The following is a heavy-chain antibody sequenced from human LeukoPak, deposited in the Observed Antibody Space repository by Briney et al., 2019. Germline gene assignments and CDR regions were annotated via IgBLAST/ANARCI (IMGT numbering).Heavy chain of an antibody. Sequence: ASVKVSCKASGYTFTSFGIGWVRQAPGQGLEWMGWISAYNGNTISAQILQGRVTMTTDTSTSTAYMELRSLRSDDTAVYYCARGDGSGRYCIEYWGQGTLVAVAS. J-gene: IGHJ4*02. CDR2: ISAYNGNT. V-gene: IGHV1-18*01. D-gene: IGHD3-10*01. CDR1: GYTFTSFG. CDR3: ARGDGSGRYCIEY.